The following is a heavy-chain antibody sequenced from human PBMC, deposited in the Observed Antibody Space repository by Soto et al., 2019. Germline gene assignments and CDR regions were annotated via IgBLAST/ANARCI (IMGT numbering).Heavy chain of an antibody. CDR3: VKVGELRFLEWLLYLDY. D-gene: IGHD3-3*01. Sequence: QVQLVESGGGVVQPGRSLRLSCAASGFTFSSYGMHWVRQAPGKGLEWVAVISYDGSNKYYADSVKGRFTISRDNSKNTLYLQMNSLRAEDTAVYYCVKVGELRFLEWLLYLDYWGQGTLVTVSS. V-gene: IGHV3-30*18. CDR1: GFTFSSYG. CDR2: ISYDGSNK. J-gene: IGHJ4*02.